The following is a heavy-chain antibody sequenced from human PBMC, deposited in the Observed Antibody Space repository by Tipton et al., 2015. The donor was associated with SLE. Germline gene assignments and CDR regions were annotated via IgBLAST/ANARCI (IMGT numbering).Heavy chain of an antibody. Sequence: QLVQSGAEVKKPGASVKVSCKASGYTFTGYYMHWVRQAPGQGLEWMGWISAYNGNTNYAQKLQGRVTMTTDTSASTAYMELSSLRSEDTAVYYCARDPRDGYNFDAFDIWGQGTMVTVSS. J-gene: IGHJ3*02. V-gene: IGHV1-18*04. D-gene: IGHD5-24*01. CDR2: ISAYNGNT. CDR3: ARDPRDGYNFDAFDI. CDR1: GYTFTGYY.